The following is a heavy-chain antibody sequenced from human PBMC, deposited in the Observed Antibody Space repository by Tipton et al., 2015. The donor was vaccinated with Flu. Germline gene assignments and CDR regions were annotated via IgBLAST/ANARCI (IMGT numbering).Heavy chain of an antibody. CDR2: IYPGDSDT. Sequence: QLVQSGAEVKKPGESLKISCKGSGYSFTSYWIGWVRQMPGKGLEWMGIIYPGDSDTRYSPSFQGQVTISADKSISTAYLQWSSLKSSDPAMYYCARYGTSRDGYNTIDYWGQGTLVTVSS. CDR3: ARYGTSRDGYNTIDY. CDR1: GYSFTSYW. V-gene: IGHV5-51*01. J-gene: IGHJ4*02. D-gene: IGHD5-24*01.